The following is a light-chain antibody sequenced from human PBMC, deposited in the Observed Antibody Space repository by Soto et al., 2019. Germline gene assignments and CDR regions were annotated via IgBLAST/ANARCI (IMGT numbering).Light chain of an antibody. CDR3: CSYAGSYTYV. CDR1: SSDVGGYDY. Sequence: QSVLPQPRSVSGSPGQSVTLSCPGTSSDVGGYDYVSWYQQHPGKAPKLMIYDVNKRPSGVPDRFSGSKSGHTASLTISGLQAEHEADYYCCSYAGSYTYVFATGTKVTVL. V-gene: IGLV2-11*01. CDR2: DVN. J-gene: IGLJ1*01.